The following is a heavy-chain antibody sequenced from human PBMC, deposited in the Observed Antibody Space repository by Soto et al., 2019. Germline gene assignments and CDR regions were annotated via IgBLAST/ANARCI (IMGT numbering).Heavy chain of an antibody. Sequence: QVQLVQSAGEVKQPGASVKVSCKASGYTFTSYGITWVRQAPGQGLEWMGWISPNSGDTRYAQNLQGRVTMTTDKYTSTAYMELRSLTSDDTALYYCAREMWTLYGTQNFFDYWGQGALVTVSS. CDR1: GYTFTSYG. CDR3: AREMWTLYGTQNFFDY. V-gene: IGHV1-18*01. CDR2: ISPNSGDT. D-gene: IGHD2-21*01. J-gene: IGHJ4*02.